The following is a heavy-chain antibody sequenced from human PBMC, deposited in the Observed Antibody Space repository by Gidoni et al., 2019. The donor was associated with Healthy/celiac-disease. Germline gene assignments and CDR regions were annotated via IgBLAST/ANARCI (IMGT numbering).Heavy chain of an antibody. CDR1: GGSFSGYY. J-gene: IGHJ6*02. CDR3: ARVPMYSSGWYGFYYGMDV. CDR2: INHSGST. Sequence: QVQLQQWGAGLLKPSETLSLTCAVYGGSFSGYYWSWIRQPPGKGLEWIGEINHSGSTNYNPSLKSRVTISVDTSKNQFSLKLSSVTAADTTVYYCARVPMYSSGWYGFYYGMDVWGQGTTVTVSS. V-gene: IGHV4-34*01. D-gene: IGHD6-19*01.